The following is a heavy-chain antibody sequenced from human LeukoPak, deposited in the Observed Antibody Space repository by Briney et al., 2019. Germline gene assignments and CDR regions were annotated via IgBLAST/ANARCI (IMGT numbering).Heavy chain of an antibody. Sequence: SETLSLTCSVSGGSINSISYYWGWIRQPPGKGLELIGTIYHSGSTHYNPSLKSRVTISVDTSKNQFSLKLSSVTAADTAVYYCARGRREGTYYYDSSGYYLGYWGQGTLVTVSS. D-gene: IGHD3-22*01. CDR3: ARGRREGTYYYDSSGYYLGY. CDR2: IYHSGST. J-gene: IGHJ4*02. CDR1: GGSINSISYY. V-gene: IGHV4-39*01.